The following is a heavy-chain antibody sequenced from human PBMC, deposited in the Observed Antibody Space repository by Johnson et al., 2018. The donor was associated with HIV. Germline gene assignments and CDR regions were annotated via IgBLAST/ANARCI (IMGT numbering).Heavy chain of an antibody. CDR1: GFTVSSNY. CDR2: IYSGGST. V-gene: IGHV3-66*02. J-gene: IGHJ3*02. D-gene: IGHD5-18*01. Sequence: VQLVESGGGLVQPGGSLRLSCAASGFTVSSNYMSWVRQAPGKGLEWVSVIYSGGSTYYADSVKGRFTISRDNSKNTLYLQMNILRAEDTAVYYCARGQGGIQLWFDGFDIWGQGTMVTVSS. CDR3: ARGQGGIQLWFDGFDI.